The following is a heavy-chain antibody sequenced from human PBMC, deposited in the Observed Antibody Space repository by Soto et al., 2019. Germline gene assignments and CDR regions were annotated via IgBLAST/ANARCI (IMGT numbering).Heavy chain of an antibody. CDR1: GFSLSTAGMG. V-gene: IGHV2-5*02. J-gene: IGHJ4*02. D-gene: IGHD6-13*01. CDR2: IYWDDGE. CDR3: AHRISSWPSFRD. Sequence: QITLKESGPTLVKPTQTLTLTCTFSGFSLSTAGMGVGWIRQPPGKALEWLALIYWDDGERYNPSLKSRLTITTDTSNIKLVLIMTNMDPVDKATYYQAHRISSWPSFRDRGQGTLVTVTS.